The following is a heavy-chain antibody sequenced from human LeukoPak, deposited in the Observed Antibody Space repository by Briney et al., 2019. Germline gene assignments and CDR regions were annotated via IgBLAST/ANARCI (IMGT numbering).Heavy chain of an antibody. D-gene: IGHD6-6*01. CDR2: IIPILGIA. CDR1: GGTFSSYA. V-gene: IGHV1-69*04. CDR3: ATDSGSSSLNY. Sequence: ASVKVSCKASGGTFSSYAISWVRQAPGRGLEWMGRIIPILGIANYAQKFQGRVTITADKSTSTAYMELSSLRSEDTAVYYCATDSGSSSLNYWGQGTLVTVSS. J-gene: IGHJ4*02.